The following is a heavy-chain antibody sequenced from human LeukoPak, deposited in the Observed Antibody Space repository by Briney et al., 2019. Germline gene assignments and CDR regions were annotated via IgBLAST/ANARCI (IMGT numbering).Heavy chain of an antibody. D-gene: IGHD3-22*01. CDR2: IYSGGST. V-gene: IGHV3-53*01. CDR3: ARGGDSSGYTAPFFDY. Sequence: GGSLRLSCAASGFTVSSNYMSWDRQAPGKGLEWVSVIYSGGSTYYADSVKGRFTISRDNSKNTLYLQMNSLRAEDTAVYYCARGGDSSGYTAPFFDYWGQGTLVTVSS. CDR1: GFTVSSNY. J-gene: IGHJ4*02.